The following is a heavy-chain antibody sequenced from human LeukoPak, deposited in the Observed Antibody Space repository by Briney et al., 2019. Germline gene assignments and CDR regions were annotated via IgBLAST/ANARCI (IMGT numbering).Heavy chain of an antibody. CDR2: IGYGGSDT. V-gene: IGHV3-23*01. J-gene: IGHJ4*02. D-gene: IGHD6-19*01. CDR3: TRNSGWYGVS. CDR1: GFTLSSYE. Sequence: GGSLRLSCTVSGFTLSSYEMTWFRPAPGKGLEGVSSIGYGGSDTHYADSVKGRFTVPRDNSKNKLYLQLNSLRADDTAVYYCTRNSGWYGVSWGQGTLVSVSS.